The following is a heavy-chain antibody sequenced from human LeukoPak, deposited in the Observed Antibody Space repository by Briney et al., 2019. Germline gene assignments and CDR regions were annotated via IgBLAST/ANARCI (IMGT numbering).Heavy chain of an antibody. J-gene: IGHJ6*03. Sequence: PSGTLSLTCAVSGGSISSSNWWSWVRQPPGKGLEWIGEIYHSGSTNYNPSLKSRVTISVDKSKNQFSLKLSSVTAADTAVYYCARYAGKKYYDFWSGYYPYYYYYMDVWGKGTTVTVSS. CDR2: IYHSGST. V-gene: IGHV4-4*02. CDR1: GGSISSSNW. D-gene: IGHD3-3*01. CDR3: ARYAGKKYYDFWSGYYPYYYYYMDV.